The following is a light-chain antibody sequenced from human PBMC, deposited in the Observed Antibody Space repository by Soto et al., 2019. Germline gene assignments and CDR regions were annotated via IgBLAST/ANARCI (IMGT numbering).Light chain of an antibody. CDR3: AAWDDSLNGEVV. V-gene: IGLV1-44*01. J-gene: IGLJ2*01. CDR1: SSNIGSNS. CDR2: STN. Sequence: QSVLTQPPSASGTPGQRVTISCSGSSSNIGSNSVNCYQQLPGTAPKLLIYSTNQRPSGVPDRFSGSKSDTSASLAISGLQSEDEADYYCAAWDDSLNGEVVFGGATKLTVL.